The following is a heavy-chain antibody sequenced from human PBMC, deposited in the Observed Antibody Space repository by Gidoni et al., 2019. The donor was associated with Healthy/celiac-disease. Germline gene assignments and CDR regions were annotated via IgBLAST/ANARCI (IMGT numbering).Heavy chain of an antibody. Sequence: QVQLVQSGAAVKKPGASVQVSCQASGYTFTGYYMHWVRQAPGQGLEWMGWINHNSGGTNYAQKFQGRVTMTRDTSISTAYMELSRLRADDTAVYYCAREGYSGSLDYWGQGTLVTVSS. J-gene: IGHJ4*02. CDR3: AREGYSGSLDY. D-gene: IGHD1-26*01. CDR2: INHNSGGT. V-gene: IGHV1-2*02. CDR1: GYTFTGYY.